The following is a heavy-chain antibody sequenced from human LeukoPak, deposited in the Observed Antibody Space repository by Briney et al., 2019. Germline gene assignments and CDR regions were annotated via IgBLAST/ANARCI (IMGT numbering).Heavy chain of an antibody. Sequence: SETLSLTCTVSGGSIRSSSYYWGWIRQPPGKGLEWIGSIYYSGSTYYNPSYYNGSTYYNPSLKSRVTISVDTSKNQFSLKLSSVTAADTAVYYCARHYTVGATISAYAFDIWGQGTMVTVSS. J-gene: IGHJ3*02. V-gene: IGHV4-39*01. CDR1: GGSIRSSSYY. CDR3: ARHYTVGATISAYAFDI. D-gene: IGHD1-26*01. CDR2: IYYSGSTYYNPSYYNGST.